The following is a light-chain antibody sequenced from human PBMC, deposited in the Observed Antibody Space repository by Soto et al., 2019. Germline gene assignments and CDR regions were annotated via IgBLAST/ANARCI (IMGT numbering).Light chain of an antibody. CDR2: DVS. V-gene: IGKV1-5*01. J-gene: IGKJ5*01. CDR3: QQYDSKSIT. CDR1: QSISYW. Sequence: DIQMTQAPSTLSASLGDRVTITCRASQSISYWLAWYQQKPGKAPTLLIYDVSTLESGVPSRFRGSGSGTDFTLSISSLEPADFAVYYCQQYDSKSITFGQGTRLEIK.